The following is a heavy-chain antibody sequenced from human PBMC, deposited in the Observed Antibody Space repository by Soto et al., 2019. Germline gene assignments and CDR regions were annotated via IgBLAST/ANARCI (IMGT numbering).Heavy chain of an antibody. CDR2: INQSANT. V-gene: IGHV4-34*01. CDR3: ARPSYALNWDFHYGMQV. CDR1: GGSFSGYY. J-gene: IGHJ6*02. Sequence: QVHLQQWGAGVLKPSETLSLTCAVSGGSFSGYYWTWIRQIPGKGLEWIGEINQSANTKYNPSLMSRVTLSVDTSRNQFSLTLRSVTAADTAVYYCARPSYALNWDFHYGMQVWGQGTSVTVSS. D-gene: IGHD2-2*01.